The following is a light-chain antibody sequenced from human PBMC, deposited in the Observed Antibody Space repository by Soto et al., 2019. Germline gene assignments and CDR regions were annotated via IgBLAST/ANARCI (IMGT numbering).Light chain of an antibody. Sequence: QSVLTQPPSVSGAPGQRVTISCTGSSSNIGAGYDVHWYQQLPGTAPKLLIYGNSNRPSGVPDRFSGSKSGTSASLAITGLQAEDEADYYCQSYDSSLCVLFGGGTQLTVL. V-gene: IGLV1-40*01. CDR1: SSNIGAGYD. CDR2: GNS. CDR3: QSYDSSLCVL. J-gene: IGLJ2*01.